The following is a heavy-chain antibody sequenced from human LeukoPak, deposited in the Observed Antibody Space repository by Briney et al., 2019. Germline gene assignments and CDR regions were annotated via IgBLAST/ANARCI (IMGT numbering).Heavy chain of an antibody. J-gene: IGHJ4*02. CDR3: ARDLTYYYDSSGYYSFDY. V-gene: IGHV1-2*06. CDR1: GYTFTGYY. D-gene: IGHD3-22*01. CDR2: INPNSGGT. Sequence: ASVKVSCKASGYTFTGYYMHWVRQAPGQGLEWMGRINPNSGGTNYAQKFQGRVTMTRDTSISTAYMELSRLRSDDTAVYYCARDLTYYYDSSGYYSFDYWGQGTLVTISS.